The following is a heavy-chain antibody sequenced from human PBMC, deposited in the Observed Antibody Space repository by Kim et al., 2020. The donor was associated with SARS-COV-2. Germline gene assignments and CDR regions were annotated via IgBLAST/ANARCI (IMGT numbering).Heavy chain of an antibody. CDR3: ARMATSTFDY. CDR1: GGSISSSDHS. Sequence: SETLSLTCTVSGGSISSSDHSWGWIRQPPGKGLEWIGNISYSGTTYYNPSLKSRVTISVDTSKNQFSVKLNSVTAADTAVYYCARMATSTFDYWGQGTLVTVSS. V-gene: IGHV4-39*01. CDR2: ISYSGTT. D-gene: IGHD5-12*01. J-gene: IGHJ4*02.